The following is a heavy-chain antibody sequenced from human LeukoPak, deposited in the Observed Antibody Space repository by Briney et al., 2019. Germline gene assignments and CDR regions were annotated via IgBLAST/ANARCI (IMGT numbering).Heavy chain of an antibody. CDR2: ISSSGSTI. CDR1: GFTFSSYE. CDR3: ASCYYDSSGYYPPDY. V-gene: IGHV3-48*03. D-gene: IGHD3-22*01. Sequence: GGSLRLSCAASGFTFSSYEMNWVRQAPGKGLEWVSYISSSGSTIYYADSVKGRFTISRDNAKNSLYLQMNSLRAEDTAVYYCASCYYDSSGYYPPDYGGQGTLVTVSS. J-gene: IGHJ4*02.